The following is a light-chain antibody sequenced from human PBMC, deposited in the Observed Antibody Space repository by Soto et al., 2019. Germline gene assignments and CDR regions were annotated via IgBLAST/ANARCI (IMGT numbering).Light chain of an antibody. V-gene: IGLV2-14*03. CDR1: TSDIGRYDH. CDR3: ISYAGRNSWV. CDR2: NVT. J-gene: IGLJ3*02. Sequence: QSALTQPASVSGSPGQSITISCTGTTSDIGRYDHVSWYQQHPGKAPKLVIINVTDRPSGTSDRFYGSKSGNTASLTISGLQPEDEADYHCISYAGRNSWVFGGGTKLTVL.